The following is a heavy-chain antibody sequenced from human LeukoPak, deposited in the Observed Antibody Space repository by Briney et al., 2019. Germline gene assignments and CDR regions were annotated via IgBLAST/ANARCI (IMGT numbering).Heavy chain of an antibody. Sequence: SETLSLTCAVYGGSFSGYYWSWIRQPPGKGLEWIGEINHSGSTNYNPSLKSRVTISVDTSKNQFSLKLSSVTAADTAVYYCARMSGHMVRAPYNWFDPWGQGTLVTVSS. CDR1: GGSFSGYY. D-gene: IGHD3-10*01. CDR3: ARMSGHMVRAPYNWFDP. J-gene: IGHJ5*02. CDR2: INHSGST. V-gene: IGHV4-34*01.